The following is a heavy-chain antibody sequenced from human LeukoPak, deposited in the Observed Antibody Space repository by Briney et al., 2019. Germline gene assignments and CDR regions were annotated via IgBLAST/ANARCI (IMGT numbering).Heavy chain of an antibody. CDR3: ARASSWTKEFDY. D-gene: IGHD6-13*01. J-gene: IGHJ4*02. CDR1: GYTFTGYY. V-gene: IGHV1-2*02. CDR2: INPNSGGT. Sequence: ASVKVSCKASGYTFTGYYMHWVRQAPGQGLEWMGWINPNSGGTNYAQKFQGRVTMTRDTSISTAYMELSRLRSDDAAVYYCARASSWTKEFDYWGQGTLVTVSS.